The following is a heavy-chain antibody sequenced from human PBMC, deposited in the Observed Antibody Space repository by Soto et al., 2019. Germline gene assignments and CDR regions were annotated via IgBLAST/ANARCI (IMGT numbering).Heavy chain of an antibody. J-gene: IGHJ6*02. D-gene: IGHD2-15*01. Sequence: GGSLRLSCAASGFTFSSYAMSWVRQAPGKGLEWVSAISGSGGSTYYADSVKGRFTISRENSKNKLYLQMNSLGAEDTAVYYCAKGLGYCSGGSCRPEYYYYGMDVWGQGTTVTVSS. CDR1: GFTFSSYA. CDR3: AKGLGYCSGGSCRPEYYYYGMDV. V-gene: IGHV3-23*01. CDR2: ISGSGGST.